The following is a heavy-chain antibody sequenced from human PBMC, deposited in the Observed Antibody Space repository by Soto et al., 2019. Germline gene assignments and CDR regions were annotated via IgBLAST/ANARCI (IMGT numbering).Heavy chain of an antibody. V-gene: IGHV2-5*01. J-gene: IGHJ4*02. CDR2: TYWSDDN. CDR3: GHGSGWLFDY. Sequence: QITLEESGPTLVKPTQTLTLTCTFSGFSLNDRGVGVGWIRQPPGKALEWLAFTYWSDDNHYSPSRKNKLTIPKATSNTLVVLTMTNQDPSDTATDYCGHGSGWLFDYWGQGTQVTVSS. CDR1: GFSLNDRGVG. D-gene: IGHD6-19*01.